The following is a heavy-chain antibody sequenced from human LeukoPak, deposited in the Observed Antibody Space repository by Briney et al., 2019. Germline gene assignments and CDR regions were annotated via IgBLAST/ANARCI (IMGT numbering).Heavy chain of an antibody. CDR2: IYHSGST. CDR1: GASISSGYY. CDR3: AISWVPGGWFDP. V-gene: IGHV4-38-2*02. J-gene: IGHJ5*02. Sequence: SETLSLTCIVSGASISSGYYWGWIRQPPGKGLEWIGSIYHSGSTYYNPSLKSRVTISVDTSKNQFSLKLSSVTAADTAVYYCAISWVPGGWFDPWGQGTLVTVSS. D-gene: IGHD1-1*01.